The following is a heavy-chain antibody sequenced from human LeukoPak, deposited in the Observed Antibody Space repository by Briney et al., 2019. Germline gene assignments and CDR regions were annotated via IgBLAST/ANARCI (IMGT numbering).Heavy chain of an antibody. CDR3: ARSMPGWSSSSWYLGY. Sequence: SVKVSCKASGGTFSSYTISWVRQAPGQGLEWMGRIIPILGIANYAQKFQGRVTLNADKSTSTAYMELSSLRSEDTAVYYCARSMPGWSSSSWYLGYWGQGTLVTVSS. J-gene: IGHJ4*02. D-gene: IGHD6-13*01. V-gene: IGHV1-69*02. CDR2: IIPILGIA. CDR1: GGTFSSYT.